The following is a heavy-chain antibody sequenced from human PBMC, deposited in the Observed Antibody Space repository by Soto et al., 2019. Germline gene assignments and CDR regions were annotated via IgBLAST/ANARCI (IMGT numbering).Heavy chain of an antibody. CDR1: GYTFTSFG. V-gene: IGHV1-18*01. CDR3: ARGYCSFTSCPFDF. J-gene: IGHJ4*02. CDR2: ISTYNGDT. D-gene: IGHD2-2*01. Sequence: HVQLVQSGAEVKKPGASVNVSCKASGYTFTSFGISWVRQVPGQGLEWMGWISTYNGDTNYAQHLQGRVTMTTDTSTRTAYMELRSLRSDDTAVYYCARGYCSFTSCPFDFWGQGALVTVSS.